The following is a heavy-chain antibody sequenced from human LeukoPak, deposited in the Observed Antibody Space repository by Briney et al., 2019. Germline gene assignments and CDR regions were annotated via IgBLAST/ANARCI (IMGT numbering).Heavy chain of an antibody. Sequence: GGSLRLSCAASGFTISRSSMHWVRQAPEKGLEFVSAISRSGGNTYYANSVKGRFTISRDTSKNTLYLQVGSLRVEDMAVYYCARVGDRSGNGYSHWGQGTLVTVSS. J-gene: IGHJ4*02. D-gene: IGHD2-2*03. CDR2: ISRSGGNT. CDR3: ARVGDRSGNGYSH. V-gene: IGHV3-64*01. CDR1: GFTISRSS.